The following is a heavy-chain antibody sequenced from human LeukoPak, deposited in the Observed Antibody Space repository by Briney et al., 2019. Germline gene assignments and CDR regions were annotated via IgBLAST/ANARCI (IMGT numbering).Heavy chain of an antibody. V-gene: IGHV1-69*13. J-gene: IGHJ4*02. D-gene: IGHD2-2*01. CDR2: IIPIFGTA. CDR3: ARGGAGYCSSTSCFYYFDY. Sequence: SVKVSCKASGGTFSSYAISWVRQAPGQGLEWMGGIIPIFGTANYAQKFQGRVTITADESTSTAYMELSSLRSEDTAVYYCARGGAGYCSSTSCFYYFDYWGQGTLVTVSS. CDR1: GGTFSSYA.